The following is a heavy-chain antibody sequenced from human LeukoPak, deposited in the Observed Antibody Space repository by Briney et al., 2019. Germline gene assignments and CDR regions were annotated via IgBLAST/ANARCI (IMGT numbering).Heavy chain of an antibody. CDR2: IYSGGAT. CDR1: EFTFSDHW. Sequence: GGSLRLSCAASEFTFSDHWMTWVRQAPGKGLEWVSVIYSGGATYYADSVKGRFTISRDNSKNTLYLQMNSLRAEDTAVYYCAREKNDIVLTSYYFDYWGQGTLVTVSS. D-gene: IGHD5-12*01. CDR3: AREKNDIVLTSYYFDY. V-gene: IGHV3-53*01. J-gene: IGHJ4*02.